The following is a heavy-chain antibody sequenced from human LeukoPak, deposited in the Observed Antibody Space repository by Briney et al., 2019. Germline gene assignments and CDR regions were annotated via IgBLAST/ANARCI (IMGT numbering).Heavy chain of an antibody. D-gene: IGHD6-13*01. CDR2: ISAYNGDT. CDR1: GYTFTTYG. J-gene: IGHJ4*02. CDR3: ARDRRYSSSWSFRGRTIYYFDY. Sequence: ASVKVSCKASGYTFTTYGVTWVRQAPRQGLEWMGWISAYNGDTNYAQKLQGRVTMTTDTSTSTAYMELRSLRSDDTAVYYCARDRRYSSSWSFRGRTIYYFDYWGQGTLVTVSS. V-gene: IGHV1-18*01.